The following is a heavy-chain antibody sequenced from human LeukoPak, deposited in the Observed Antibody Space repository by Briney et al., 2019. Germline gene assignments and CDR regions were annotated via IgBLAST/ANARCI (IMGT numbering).Heavy chain of an antibody. CDR1: GFTFSSYS. J-gene: IGHJ4*02. V-gene: IGHV3-23*01. CDR2: ISDSGSST. D-gene: IGHD6-19*01. Sequence: GGSLRLSCAASGFTFSSYSMNWVRQAPGKGLEWVSTISDSGSSTYYTDSVKGRFTFSRDNSKNTLHLQMNSLRAEDTAVYYCTKDHGFYSSGWHPLFDHWGQGTLVTVTP. CDR3: TKDHGFYSSGWHPLFDH.